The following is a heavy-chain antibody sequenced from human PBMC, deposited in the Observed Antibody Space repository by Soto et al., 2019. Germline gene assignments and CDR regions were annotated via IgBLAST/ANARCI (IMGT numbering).Heavy chain of an antibody. V-gene: IGHV3-33*01. Sequence: QVQLVESGGGVVQPGRSLRLSCAASGFTFSNYGMHWVRQAPGKGLEWVAVIWYDGSYKYAADSVKGRFTISRDNYKNTLYLQMNSLRAEDTAVYYCARDKAHGYFDLWGRGTLVTVSS. CDR2: IWYDGSYK. J-gene: IGHJ2*01. CDR1: GFTFSNYG. CDR3: ARDKAHGYFDL.